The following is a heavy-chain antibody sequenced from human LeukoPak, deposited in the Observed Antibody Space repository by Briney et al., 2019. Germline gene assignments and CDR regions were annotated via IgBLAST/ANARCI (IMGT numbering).Heavy chain of an antibody. CDR2: INHSGST. V-gene: IGHV4-34*08. CDR3: ANMGDGSSRLLGVDY. Sequence: GSLRLSCAASGYSFNNYAMFWVRQPPGKGLEWIGEINHSGSTNYNPSLKSRVTISVDTSKNQFSLKLSSVTAADTAVYYCANMGDGSSRLLGVDYWGQGTLVTVSS. D-gene: IGHD2-2*01. J-gene: IGHJ4*02. CDR1: GYSFNNYA.